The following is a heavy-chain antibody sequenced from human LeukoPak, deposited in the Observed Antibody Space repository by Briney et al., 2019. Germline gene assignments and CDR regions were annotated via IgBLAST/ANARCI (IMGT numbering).Heavy chain of an antibody. D-gene: IGHD3-22*01. CDR1: GFTFSSYA. CDR3: ARHVVAVGFDY. V-gene: IGHV3-23*01. CDR2: ISSSGGST. Sequence: GGSLRLSCAASGFTFSSYAMSWVRQAPGKGLEWVSAISSSGGSTYYADSVKGRLTISRDNAKNSLYLQMNSLRVEDTAVYYCARHVVAVGFDYWGQGTLVTVSS. J-gene: IGHJ4*02.